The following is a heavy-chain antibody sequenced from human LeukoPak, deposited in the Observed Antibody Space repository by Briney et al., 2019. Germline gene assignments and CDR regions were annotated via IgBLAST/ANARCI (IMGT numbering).Heavy chain of an antibody. D-gene: IGHD6-13*01. V-gene: IGHV4-34*01. Sequence: TSETLSLTCAVYGGSFSGYYWSWIRQPPGKGLEWIREINHSGSSNYNPSLKSGVTISVETSKNQFSFKLSSVTAADTAVYYCARGGQLVQYYCYGMDVWGQGTTVTVSS. CDR2: INHSGSS. CDR1: GGSFSGYY. J-gene: IGHJ6*02. CDR3: ARGGQLVQYYCYGMDV.